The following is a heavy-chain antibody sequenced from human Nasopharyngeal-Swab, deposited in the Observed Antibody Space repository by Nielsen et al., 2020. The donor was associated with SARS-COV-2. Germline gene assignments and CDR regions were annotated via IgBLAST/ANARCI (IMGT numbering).Heavy chain of an antibody. CDR1: GYSISSGYY. J-gene: IGHJ6*03. Sequence: SETLSLTCTVSGYSISSGYYWGWIRQPPGKGLEWIGYIYYSGSTNYNPSLKSRVTISVDTSKNQFSLRLSSLTAADTAVYYCARHAPPVYYYYMDVWGKGTTVTVSS. CDR2: IYYSGST. D-gene: IGHD2-2*01. V-gene: IGHV4-38-2*02. CDR3: ARHAPPVYYYYMDV.